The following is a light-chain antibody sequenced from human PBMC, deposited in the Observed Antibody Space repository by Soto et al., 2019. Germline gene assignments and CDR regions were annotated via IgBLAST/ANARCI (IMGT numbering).Light chain of an antibody. CDR3: QQRSNWPHT. CDR2: DAS. CDR1: QSVSSY. J-gene: IGKJ2*01. Sequence: EIVLTQSPATLCLSPGERATLSCRASQSVSSYLAWYQHKPGQAPSLLIYDASNRATGIPARFSGSGSGTDFTLTISSLEPEDFAVYYCQQRSNWPHTFGPGTKLEIK. V-gene: IGKV3-11*01.